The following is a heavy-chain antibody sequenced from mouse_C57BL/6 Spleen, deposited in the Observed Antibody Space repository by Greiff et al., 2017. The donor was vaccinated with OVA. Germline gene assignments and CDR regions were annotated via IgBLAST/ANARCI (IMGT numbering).Heavy chain of an antibody. J-gene: IGHJ3*01. Sequence: QVQLQQSGPELVKPGASVKLSCKASGYTFTSYDINWVKQRPGQGLEWIGWIYPRGGSNKYDEKVKGQATLTLDTSASKAYMELHSLTSEDSAVYFCARGGVVATPFSYWGQATLVTVSA. V-gene: IGHV1-85*01. D-gene: IGHD1-1*01. CDR1: GYTFTSYD. CDR2: IYPRGGSN. CDR3: ARGGVVATPFSY.